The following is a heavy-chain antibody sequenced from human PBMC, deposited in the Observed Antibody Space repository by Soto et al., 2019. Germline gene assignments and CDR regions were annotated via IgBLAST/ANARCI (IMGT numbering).Heavy chain of an antibody. CDR2: ISGSGGST. V-gene: IGHV3-23*01. CDR3: AKDIFQSRYCSSTSCRTFDY. Sequence: GGFLRLSCAASGFTFSSYAMRWVRQAPGKGLEWVSAISGSGGSTYYADSVKGRFTISRDNSKNTLYLQMNSLRAEDTAVYYCAKDIFQSRYCSSTSCRTFDYWGQGTLVTVSS. D-gene: IGHD2-2*01. J-gene: IGHJ4*02. CDR1: GFTFSSYA.